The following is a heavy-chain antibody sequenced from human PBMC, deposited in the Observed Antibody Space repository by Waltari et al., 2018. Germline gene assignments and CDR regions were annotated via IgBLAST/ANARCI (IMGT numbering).Heavy chain of an antibody. Sequence: EVQLVESGGGLVQPGGSLSLSCAASGFTFSSHWMRWVRQAPGKGLEWVANIKQDGSEKYYVDSVKGRFTISRDNAKNSLYLQMNSLRAEDTAVYYCARERLNGADVWGQGTTVTVSS. V-gene: IGHV3-7*01. CDR3: ARERLNGADV. CDR2: IKQDGSEK. CDR1: GFTFSSHW. J-gene: IGHJ6*02. D-gene: IGHD1-1*01.